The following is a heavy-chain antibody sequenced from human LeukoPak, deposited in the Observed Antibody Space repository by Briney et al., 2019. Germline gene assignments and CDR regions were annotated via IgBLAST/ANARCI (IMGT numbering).Heavy chain of an antibody. CDR2: IYYSGST. D-gene: IGHD7-27*01. Sequence: SETLSLTCTVSGGSISSSSYYWGWIRQPPGKGLEWIGSIYYSGSTYYNPSLKSRVTISVDTSKNQFALKLSSVTAADTAVYYCATVKPWAAFDIWSQGTMVTV. CDR3: ATVKPWAAFDI. V-gene: IGHV4-39*01. CDR1: GGSISSSSYY. J-gene: IGHJ3*02.